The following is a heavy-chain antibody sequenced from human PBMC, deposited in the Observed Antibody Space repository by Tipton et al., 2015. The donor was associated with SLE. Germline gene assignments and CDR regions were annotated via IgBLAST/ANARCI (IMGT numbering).Heavy chain of an antibody. Sequence: SLRLSCAASGFTFSSYSMNWVRQAPGKGLEWVSYISSSTSTIYYADSVKGRFTISGDNAKNSLYLQMNSLRAEDTAVYYCARERTLDYWGQGTLVTVSS. V-gene: IGHV3-48*01. CDR2: ISSSTSTI. D-gene: IGHD2-2*01. J-gene: IGHJ4*02. CDR3: ARERTLDY. CDR1: GFTFSSYS.